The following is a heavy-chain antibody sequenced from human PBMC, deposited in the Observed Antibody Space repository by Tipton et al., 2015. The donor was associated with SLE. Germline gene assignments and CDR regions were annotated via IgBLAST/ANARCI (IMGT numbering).Heavy chain of an antibody. CDR3: ARDPNGGYGSFDY. Sequence: TLSLTCTVSGGPISSSSYYWGWIRQPPGKGLEWIGRIYYSGSSYYNPSLKSRVTISVDTSKNQFSLKLSSVTAADTAVYYCARDPNGGYGSFDYWGLGALVTVSS. CDR2: IYYSGSS. V-gene: IGHV4-39*07. D-gene: IGHD7-27*01. J-gene: IGHJ4*02. CDR1: GGPISSSSYY.